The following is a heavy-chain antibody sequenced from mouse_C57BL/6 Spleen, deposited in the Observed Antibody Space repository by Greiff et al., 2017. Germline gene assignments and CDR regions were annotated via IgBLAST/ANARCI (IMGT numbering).Heavy chain of an antibody. D-gene: IGHD1-1*01. V-gene: IGHV14-2*01. J-gene: IGHJ2*01. CDR3: ASTFIITTVEGLDY. CDR2: IDPEDGET. CDR1: GFNIKDYY. Sequence: EVQLVESGAELVKPWASVKLSCTASGFNIKDYYMHWVKQRTEQGLEWIGRIDPEDGETKYAPKFQGKATITADTSSNTAYLQLSSLTSEDTAVYYCASTFIITTVEGLDYWGQGTTLTVSS.